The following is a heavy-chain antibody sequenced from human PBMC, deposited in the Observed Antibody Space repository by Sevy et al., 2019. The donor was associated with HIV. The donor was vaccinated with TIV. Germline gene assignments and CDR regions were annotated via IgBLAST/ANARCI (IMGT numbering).Heavy chain of an antibody. CDR3: AKEVSEHSYSDY. CDR2: IGGS. J-gene: IGHJ4*02. Sequence: GGSLRLSCVTSGFTFSSYAMSWVRQTPGKGLEWVSGIGGSANSDSVKARLTISRDNSKNTLYLQMNGLRAEDTAVYYCAKEVSEHSYSDYWGQGTLVTVSS. CDR1: GFTFSSYA. V-gene: IGHV3-23*01. D-gene: IGHD3-10*01.